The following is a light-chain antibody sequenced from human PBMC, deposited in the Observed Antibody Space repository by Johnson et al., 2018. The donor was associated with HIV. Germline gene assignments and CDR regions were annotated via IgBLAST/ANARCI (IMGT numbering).Light chain of an antibody. CDR2: DNN. V-gene: IGLV1-51*01. J-gene: IGLJ1*01. CDR1: SSNIGNNY. CDR3: GTWDSSLSGYV. Sequence: QSVLTQPPSVSAAPGEKVTISCSGSSSNIGNNYVSWYQQLPGTAPKLLIYDNNKRPSGISDRFSGSKSGTSATLGITGLQTGDEADYYCGTWDSSLSGYVSGTGTKGTVL.